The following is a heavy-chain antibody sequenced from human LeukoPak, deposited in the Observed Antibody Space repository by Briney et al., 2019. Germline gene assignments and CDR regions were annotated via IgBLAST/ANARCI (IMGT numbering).Heavy chain of an antibody. D-gene: IGHD5-12*01. CDR1: GFTFSSYA. V-gene: IGHV3-23*01. CDR2: ISGSGGST. CDR3: ANLGGSGYDPVDY. Sequence: SGGSLRLSCAASGFTFSSYAMSWVRQAPGKGLEWVSAISGSGGSTYYADSVKGRFTISRDNSKNTLYLQMNSLRAEDTAVYYCANLGGSGYDPVDYWGQGTLVTVSS. J-gene: IGHJ4*02.